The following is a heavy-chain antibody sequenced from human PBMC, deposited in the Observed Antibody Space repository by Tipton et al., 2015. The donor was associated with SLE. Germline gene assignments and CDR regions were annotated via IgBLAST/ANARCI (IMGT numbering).Heavy chain of an antibody. D-gene: IGHD2-21*02. Sequence: TLSLTCTVSGASIRSGEYFWSWLRQHPEKGLEWIGHIHHSGITSYKPSLKSRLTISIDTARNQFFLNLRSVTAADAAVYYCARMASDSDAFDVWRQGRIVTVSS. CDR3: ARMASDSDAFDV. CDR2: IHHSGIT. V-gene: IGHV4-31*03. J-gene: IGHJ3*01. CDR1: GASIRSGEYF.